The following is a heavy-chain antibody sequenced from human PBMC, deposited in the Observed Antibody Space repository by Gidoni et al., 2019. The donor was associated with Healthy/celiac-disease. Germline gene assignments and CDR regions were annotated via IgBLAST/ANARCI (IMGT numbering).Heavy chain of an antibody. CDR1: GFTFSSYS. CDR3: AREYYDILTGPHPSSAMDV. Sequence: EVQLVESGGGLVKPGGSLRLSCTASGFTFSSYSMHWVRQAPGKGLEWVSSISSSSSYIYYADSVKGRFTISRDNAKNSLYLQMNSLRAEDTAVYYCAREYYDILTGPHPSSAMDVWGKGTTVTVSS. D-gene: IGHD3-9*01. J-gene: IGHJ6*03. CDR2: ISSSSSYI. V-gene: IGHV3-21*01.